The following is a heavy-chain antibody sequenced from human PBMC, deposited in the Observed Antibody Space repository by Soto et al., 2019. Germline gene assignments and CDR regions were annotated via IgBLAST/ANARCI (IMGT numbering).Heavy chain of an antibody. CDR3: ARGWSGYDWSFYYYYYGMDV. J-gene: IGHJ6*02. Sequence: QVQLVQSGAEVKKPGASVKVSCKASGYTFTSYGISWVRQAPGQGLEWMGWISAYNGNTNYAQKLQGRVTMTTDTSTSTAYMELRSLRSDDTAVYYYARGWSGYDWSFYYYYYGMDVWGQGTTVTVSS. CDR1: GYTFTSYG. CDR2: ISAYNGNT. V-gene: IGHV1-18*01. D-gene: IGHD5-12*01.